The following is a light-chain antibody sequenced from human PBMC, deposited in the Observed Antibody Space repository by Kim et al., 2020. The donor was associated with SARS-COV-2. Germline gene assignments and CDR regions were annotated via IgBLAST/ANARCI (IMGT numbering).Light chain of an antibody. CDR2: DDN. CDR3: GTWDTSLSAGV. CDR1: NSNIGNNY. J-gene: IGLJ1*01. Sequence: GQKVTLSCSGSNSNIGNNYVSWYQQLPGTAPKLLIFDDNERPSGIPDRFSGSKSGTSATLDITGLQTGDEADYYCGTWDTSLSAGVFGTGTKVTVL. V-gene: IGLV1-51*01.